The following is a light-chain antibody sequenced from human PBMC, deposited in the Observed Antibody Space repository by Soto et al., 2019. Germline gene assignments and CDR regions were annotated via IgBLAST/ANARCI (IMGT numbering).Light chain of an antibody. J-gene: IGKJ1*01. CDR3: QQYGSSPWT. CDR1: QSVSSSY. CDR2: GAS. V-gene: IGKV3-20*01. Sequence: ESALTQSPGTLSLSPGERATLSCRASQSVSSSYLAWYQQKPGQAPRPLIYGASSRAIGIPDRFSGSGSGTDFTLTISRLEPEDFAVYYCQQYGSSPWTFGQGTKVEIK.